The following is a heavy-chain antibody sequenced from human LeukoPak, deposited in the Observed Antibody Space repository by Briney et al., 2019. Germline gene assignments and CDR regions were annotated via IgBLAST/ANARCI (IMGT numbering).Heavy chain of an antibody. CDR2: IYPGDSDT. J-gene: IGHJ3*02. CDR3: ARYDSSETNDAFDI. CDR1: GYSFTSYW. V-gene: IGHV5-51*01. Sequence: GESLNISCKGSGYSFTSYWIGWVRQMPGKGLEWMGIIYPGDSDTRYSASFQGQVTISADKSITTAYLQWSSLKASDTAMYYCARYDSSETNDAFDIWGQGTMVTVSS. D-gene: IGHD3-22*01.